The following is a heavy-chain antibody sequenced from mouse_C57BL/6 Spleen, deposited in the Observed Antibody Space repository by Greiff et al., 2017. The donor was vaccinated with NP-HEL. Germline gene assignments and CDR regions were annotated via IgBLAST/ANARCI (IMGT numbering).Heavy chain of an antibody. V-gene: IGHV14-4*01. CDR2: IDPENGDT. D-gene: IGHD1-1*01. Sequence: EVKVEESGAELVRPGASVKLSCTASGFNIKDDYMHWVKQRPEQGLEWIGWIDPENGDTEYASKFQGKATITADTSSNTAYLQLSSLTSEDTAVYYCTRGYGSRPFAYWGQGTLVTVSA. CDR1: GFNIKDDY. CDR3: TRGYGSRPFAY. J-gene: IGHJ3*01.